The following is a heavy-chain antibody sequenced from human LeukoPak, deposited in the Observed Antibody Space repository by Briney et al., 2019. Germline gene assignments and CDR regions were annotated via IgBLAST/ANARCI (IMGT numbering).Heavy chain of an antibody. V-gene: IGHV4-59*12. CDR2: IYYSGST. CDR3: ARGPNPDTVTTGYYFDY. Sequence: RPSETLSLTCTVSGGSISSYYWSWIRQPPGKGLEWIGYIYYSGSTNYNPSLKSRVTISVDTSKNQFSLKLSSVTAADTAVYYCARGPNPDTVTTGYYFDYWGQGTLVTVSS. CDR1: GGSISSYY. J-gene: IGHJ4*02. D-gene: IGHD4-17*01.